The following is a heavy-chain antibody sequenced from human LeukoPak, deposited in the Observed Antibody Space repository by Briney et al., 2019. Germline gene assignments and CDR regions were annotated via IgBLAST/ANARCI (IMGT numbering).Heavy chain of an antibody. Sequence: PSQTLSLTCTVSGGSISSGTYYWGWIRQPAGKGLEWIGRIYSSGSTNYNPSLKSRVTMSVDTSKNQFSLNLTSVTAADTAVYYCARDLLHRGYAFDIWGQGTMVTVSS. D-gene: IGHD5-12*01. CDR2: IYSSGST. J-gene: IGHJ3*02. V-gene: IGHV4-61*02. CDR1: GGSISSGTYY. CDR3: ARDLLHRGYAFDI.